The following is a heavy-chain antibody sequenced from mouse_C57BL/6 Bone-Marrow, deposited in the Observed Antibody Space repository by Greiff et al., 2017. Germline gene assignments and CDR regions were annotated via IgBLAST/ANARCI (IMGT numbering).Heavy chain of an antibody. CDR1: GFTFTDYY. V-gene: IGHV7-3*01. J-gene: IGHJ4*01. Sequence: EVKVVESGGGLVQPGGSLSLSCAASGFTFTDYYMSWVRPPPGKALEWLGFIRNKANGYTTEYSASVKGRFTISRDNSQSILYLQMNALRAEDSATYYCARYKGGYYAMDYWGQGTSVTVSS. CDR3: ARYKGGYYAMDY. CDR2: IRNKANGYTT.